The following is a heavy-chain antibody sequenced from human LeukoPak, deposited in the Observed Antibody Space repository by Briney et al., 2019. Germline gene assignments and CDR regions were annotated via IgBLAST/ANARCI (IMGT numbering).Heavy chain of an antibody. D-gene: IGHD6-19*01. Sequence: PGGSLRLSCAASGFTFSSYEMNWVRQAPGKGLEWVSYISSSGSTIYYADSVKGRFTISRDNAKNSLYLQMNSLRAEDTAVYYCARDHPNSSGRVGEPYHFDYWGQGTLVTVSS. CDR2: ISSSGSTI. J-gene: IGHJ4*02. CDR1: GFTFSSYE. V-gene: IGHV3-48*03. CDR3: ARDHPNSSGRVGEPYHFDY.